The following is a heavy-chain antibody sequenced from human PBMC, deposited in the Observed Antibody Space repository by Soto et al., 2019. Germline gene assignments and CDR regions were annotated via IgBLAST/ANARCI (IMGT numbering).Heavy chain of an antibody. D-gene: IGHD2-8*01. J-gene: IGHJ6*02. Sequence: GASVKVSCKASGGTFRSYSISWVRQAPGQGLEWMGRIIPVLGIVNYAQKLQGRVTIIADKSTSTAYMELSSLRTEDTAMYYCAGADMIMLDQTHFGLDVWGQGTTVTVSS. CDR3: AGADMIMLDQTHFGLDV. CDR1: GGTFRSYS. CDR2: IIPVLGIV. V-gene: IGHV1-69*02.